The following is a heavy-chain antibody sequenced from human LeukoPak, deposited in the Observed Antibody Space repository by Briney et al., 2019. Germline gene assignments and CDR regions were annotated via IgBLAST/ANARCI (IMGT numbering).Heavy chain of an antibody. V-gene: IGHV4-4*09. CDR2: IYHSGST. CDR3: ASTRREALAGRFDT. CDR1: GASMSSNY. J-gene: IGHJ4*02. D-gene: IGHD6-19*01. Sequence: PSETLSLTCNVSGASMSSNYWSWIRQPPGKGLEWIGYIYHSGSTNYSPSLESRVTMSVDESTNQFSLMVHFVIAADTAVDYCASTRREALAGRFDTCGQGTLVTVSS.